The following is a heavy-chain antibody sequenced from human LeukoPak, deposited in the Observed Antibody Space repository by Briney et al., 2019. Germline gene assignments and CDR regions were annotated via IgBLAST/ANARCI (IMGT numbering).Heavy chain of an antibody. CDR3: ARGLRGTVTSDY. J-gene: IGHJ4*02. D-gene: IGHD4-17*01. CDR2: INAGNGNT. V-gene: IGHV1-3*01. Sequence: ASVKVSCKASGYTFTSYAMHWVRQAPGQRLEWMGWINAGNGNTKYSQKFQGRVTITRNTSISTAYMELSSLRSEDTAVYYCARGLRGTVTSDYWGQGTLVTVSS. CDR1: GYTFTSYA.